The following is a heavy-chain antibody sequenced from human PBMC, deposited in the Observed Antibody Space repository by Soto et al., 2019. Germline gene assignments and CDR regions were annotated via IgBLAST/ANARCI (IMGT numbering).Heavy chain of an antibody. D-gene: IGHD4-17*01. CDR2: IEGRE. CDR1: GLTIFRDAW. CDR3: TWMNTVTSVYN. J-gene: IGHJ4*02. V-gene: IGHV3-15*04. Sequence: EAQLVDSGGGLVKPGESLRLSCAVSGLTIFRDAWLTWVRQVPGKGLEWVGHIEGRENYAAPVEDRFTISRDVSKNTMYLHMNSLRPDDTAFYYCTWMNTVTSVYNWGQGTLVTVSS.